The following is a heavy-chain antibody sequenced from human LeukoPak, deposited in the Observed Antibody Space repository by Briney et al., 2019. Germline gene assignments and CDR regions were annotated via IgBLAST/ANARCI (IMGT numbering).Heavy chain of an antibody. V-gene: IGHV4-4*08. CDR2: IYTSGST. Sequence: SETLSLTCAVYGGSFSGYYWSWIRQPPGKGLEWIGRIYTSGSTNYNPSLKSRVTISVDTSKNQFSLKLSSVTAADTAVYYCARGVEMATIGGAYYFDYWGQGTLVTVSS. CDR1: GGSFSGYY. J-gene: IGHJ4*02. CDR3: ARGVEMATIGGAYYFDY. D-gene: IGHD5-24*01.